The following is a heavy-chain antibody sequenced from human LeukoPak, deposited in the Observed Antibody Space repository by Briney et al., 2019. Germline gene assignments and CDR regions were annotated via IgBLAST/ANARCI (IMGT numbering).Heavy chain of an antibody. D-gene: IGHD6-19*01. V-gene: IGHV3-21*01. CDR1: GFTFSSYS. Sequence: AGGSLRLSCAASGFTFSSYSMNWVRQAPGKGLEWVSSISSSSSYIYYADSVKGRFTISRDNAKNSLYLQMNSLRAEDTAVYYCARMAGTANFEYWGQGTLVTVSS. CDR3: ARMAGTANFEY. J-gene: IGHJ4*02. CDR2: ISSSSSYI.